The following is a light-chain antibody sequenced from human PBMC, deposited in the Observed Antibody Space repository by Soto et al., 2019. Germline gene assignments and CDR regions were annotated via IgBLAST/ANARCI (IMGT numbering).Light chain of an antibody. CDR2: DNN. CDR3: GTWDSSLSADV. Sequence: QSALTQPPSVSAAPRQTVTISCSGSSSNIRNNYVSWYQQLPGTAPKLLIYDNNKRPSGIPDRFSGSKSGTSATLGITGLQTGDEADYYCGTWDSSLSADVFGAGTKVTVL. V-gene: IGLV1-51*01. CDR1: SSNIRNNY. J-gene: IGLJ1*01.